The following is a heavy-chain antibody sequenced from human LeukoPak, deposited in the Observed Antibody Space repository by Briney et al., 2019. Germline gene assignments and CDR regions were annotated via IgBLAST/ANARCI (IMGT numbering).Heavy chain of an antibody. Sequence: PSETLSLTCTVSDGSISSGGFSWSWVRQHPGKGLEWIGYIYDNGRTKYNSSLKSRLTISVDPSNNQFSLKLTPVTAADTAVYYCARSGYYAFDIWGQGTMVTVSS. CDR3: ARSGYYAFDI. CDR2: IYDNGRT. D-gene: IGHD3-3*01. CDR1: DGSISSGGFS. J-gene: IGHJ3*02. V-gene: IGHV4-31*03.